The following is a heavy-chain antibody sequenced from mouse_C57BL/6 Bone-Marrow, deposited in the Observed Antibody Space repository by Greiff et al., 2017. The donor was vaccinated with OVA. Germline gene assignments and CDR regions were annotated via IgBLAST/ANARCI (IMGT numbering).Heavy chain of an antibody. CDR2: ISYDGSN. CDR3: ARDAGNYKWYFDY. V-gene: IGHV3-6*01. CDR1: GYSITSGYY. D-gene: IGHD2-1*01. Sequence: EVKLQESGPGLVKPSQSLSLTCSVPGYSITSGYYWNWIRQFPGNKLEWMGYISYDGSNNYNPSLKNRISITRDTSKNQFFLKLNSVTTEDTATYYCARDAGNYKWYFDYWGQGTTLTVSS. J-gene: IGHJ2*01.